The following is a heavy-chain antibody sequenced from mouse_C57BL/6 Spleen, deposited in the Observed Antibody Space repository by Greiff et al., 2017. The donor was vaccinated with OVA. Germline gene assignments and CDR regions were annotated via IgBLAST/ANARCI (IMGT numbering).Heavy chain of an antibody. CDR1: GYTFTSYW. CDR3: ARPGLGFDY. Sequence: VKQSCKASGYTFTSYWMHWVKQRPGQGLEWIGEIDPSDSYTNYNQKFKGKSTLTVDKSSSTAYMQLSSLTSEDSAVYYCARPGLGFDYWGQGTTLTVSS. J-gene: IGHJ2*01. V-gene: IGHV1-69*01. D-gene: IGHD4-1*01. CDR2: IDPSDSYT.